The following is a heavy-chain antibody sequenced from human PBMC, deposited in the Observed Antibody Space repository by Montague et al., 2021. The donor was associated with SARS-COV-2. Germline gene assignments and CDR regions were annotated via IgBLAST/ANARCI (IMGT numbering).Heavy chain of an antibody. V-gene: IGHV3-21*01. CDR3: ARDGRHD. Sequence: SRRLSWSASGFTFSSYTMNWVRQAPGKGLEWVSSISGSGGNTYYADSVKGRFTISRDNSKNTLYLQMNSLRAEDTAVYYCARDGRHDWGQGTLVTVSS. CDR1: GFTFSSYT. D-gene: IGHD2-15*01. CDR2: ISGSGGNT. J-gene: IGHJ4*02.